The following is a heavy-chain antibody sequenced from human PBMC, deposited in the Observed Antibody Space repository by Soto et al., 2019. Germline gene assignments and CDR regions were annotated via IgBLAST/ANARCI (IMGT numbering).Heavy chain of an antibody. CDR3: ARRYGPGFDY. CDR1: GGSISSYY. V-gene: IGHV4-59*08. J-gene: IGHJ4*02. D-gene: IGHD4-17*01. Sequence: PSETLSLTCTVSGGSISSYYWSWIRQPPGKGLEWIGYIYHSGSTNYNPSLKSRVTISVDTSKNQFSLKLSSVTAADTAVYYCARRYGPGFDYWGQGTLVTVSS. CDR2: IYHSGST.